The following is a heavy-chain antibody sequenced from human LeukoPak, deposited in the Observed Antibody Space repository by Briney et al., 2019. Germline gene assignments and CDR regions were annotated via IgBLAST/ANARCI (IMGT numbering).Heavy chain of an antibody. V-gene: IGHV3-53*01. CDR2: VYKDGKM. J-gene: IGHJ4*02. CDR1: GFTVSGHP. Sequence: GGSLRLSCAASGFTVSGHPMSWVRQAPGKGLEWVSVVYKDGKMFYIDSVKGRFAISRDTSKNTVYLQMNNLRAEDTAVYYCASRHCSGGDCYFAGADPFDHWGQGTLVTVSS. CDR3: ASRHCSGGDCYFAGADPFDH. D-gene: IGHD2-21*01.